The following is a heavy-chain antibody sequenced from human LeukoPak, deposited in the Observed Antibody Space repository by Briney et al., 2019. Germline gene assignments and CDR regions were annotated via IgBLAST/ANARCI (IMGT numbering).Heavy chain of an antibody. J-gene: IGHJ4*02. CDR1: GFTFSDHY. Sequence: GGSLRLSCAASGFTFSDHYMSWIRQAPGKGLEWISYISTGDTAIFYADSVKGRFTISRDNAKDSLYLQMSSLRAEDTAVYYCARAHYYFGSRHPYYFDSWGQGTLVIVSS. CDR3: ARAHYYFGSRHPYYFDS. CDR2: ISTGDTAI. V-gene: IGHV3-11*01. D-gene: IGHD3-10*01.